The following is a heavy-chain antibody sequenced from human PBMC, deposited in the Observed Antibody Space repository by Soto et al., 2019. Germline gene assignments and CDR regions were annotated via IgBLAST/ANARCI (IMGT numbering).Heavy chain of an antibody. D-gene: IGHD5-12*01. V-gene: IGHV4-59*01. CDR2: IYYTGTT. CDR1: GVSISSSH. Sequence: PSVTLSLTCTVSGVSISSSHWCWIRQSPGTGLECIGYIYYTGTTNYNPSLKRRVTISIDTAKNQFSLNVNSLTTADTAVYFCARGGNRYSNTASGVGGFDFWGQGTLVTVSS. J-gene: IGHJ4*02. CDR3: ARGGNRYSNTASGVGGFDF.